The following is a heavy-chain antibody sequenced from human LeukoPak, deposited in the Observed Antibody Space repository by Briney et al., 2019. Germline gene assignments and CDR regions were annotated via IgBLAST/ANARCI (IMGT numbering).Heavy chain of an antibody. CDR1: GYTFTSYG. Sequence: ASVKVSCKASGYTFTSYGISWVRQAPGQGLEWMGWISAYNGNTDYAQKLQGRVTMTTDTSTNTAHMELRSLRSDDTAVYYCARWRFGELFHFDYWGQGTLVTVSS. J-gene: IGHJ4*02. CDR2: ISAYNGNT. V-gene: IGHV1-18*01. D-gene: IGHD3-10*01. CDR3: ARWRFGELFHFDY.